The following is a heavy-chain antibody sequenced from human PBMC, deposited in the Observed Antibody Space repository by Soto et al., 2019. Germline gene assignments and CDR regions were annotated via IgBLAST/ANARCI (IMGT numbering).Heavy chain of an antibody. CDR1: GFTFSSYG. J-gene: IGHJ3*02. Sequence: HPGGSLRLSCAASGFTFSSYGMHWVRQAPGKGLEWVAVISYDGSNKYYADSVKGRFTISRDNSKNTLYLQMNSLRAEDTAVYYCAKDQGAYNWNDVRDDAFDIWGQGTMVTVSS. CDR3: AKDQGAYNWNDVRDDAFDI. CDR2: ISYDGSNK. D-gene: IGHD1-20*01. V-gene: IGHV3-30*18.